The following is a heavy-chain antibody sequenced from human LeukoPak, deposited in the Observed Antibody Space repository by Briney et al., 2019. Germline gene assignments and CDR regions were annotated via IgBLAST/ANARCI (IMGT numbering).Heavy chain of an antibody. Sequence: SSVKVSCKASGGTFSSYTIRWVRQAPGQGLEWMGRIIPILGIANYAQKFQGRVTITADKSTSTAYMELSSLRSEDTAVYYCARDRTPIVVVPAAIPCLSGWGQGTLVTVSS. CDR1: GGTFSSYT. CDR2: IIPILGIA. V-gene: IGHV1-69*04. D-gene: IGHD2-2*02. J-gene: IGHJ4*02. CDR3: ARDRTPIVVVPAAIPCLSG.